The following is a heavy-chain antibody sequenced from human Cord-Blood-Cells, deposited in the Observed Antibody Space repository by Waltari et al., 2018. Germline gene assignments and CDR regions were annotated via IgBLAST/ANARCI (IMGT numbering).Heavy chain of an antibody. V-gene: IGHV3-64*01. CDR2: ISSNGGST. CDR3: ARGDGGFDY. J-gene: IGHJ4*02. Sequence: EVQLVESGGGLVQPGGSLSLSCAASGFTFSSYAMHWVRQAPGKGLEYVAAISSNGGSTYYANSVKGRFTISRDNSKNTLYLQMGSLRAEYMAVYYCARGDGGFDYWGQGTLVTVSS. CDR1: GFTFSSYA. D-gene: IGHD3-16*01.